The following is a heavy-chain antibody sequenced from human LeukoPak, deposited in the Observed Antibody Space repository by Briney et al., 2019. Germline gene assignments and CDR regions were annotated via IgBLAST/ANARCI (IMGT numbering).Heavy chain of an antibody. D-gene: IGHD3-22*01. Sequence: GGSLRLSCATSGFSFSSYAMSWVRQAPGKGLEWVAVISYDGSNKYYADSVKGRFTISRDNSKNTLYLQMNSLRAEDTAVYYCARDRGNYYDSSDYYSPLDYWGQGTLVTVSS. CDR2: ISYDGSNK. CDR3: ARDRGNYYDSSDYYSPLDY. J-gene: IGHJ4*02. CDR1: GFSFSSYA. V-gene: IGHV3-30*04.